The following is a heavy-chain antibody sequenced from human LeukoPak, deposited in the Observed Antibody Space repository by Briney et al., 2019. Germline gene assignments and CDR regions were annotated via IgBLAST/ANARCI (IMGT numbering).Heavy chain of an antibody. CDR2: ISGSGGTT. J-gene: IGHJ3*02. D-gene: IGHD3-16*01. CDR3: AKDPDYQLLSRASFDI. V-gene: IGHV3-23*01. Sequence: GGSLRLSCAASGFTFSAYAMSWVRQAPGKGLEWVSGISGSGGTTYYADYSVKGRFTISRDNSKSTLYLQMNSLSDEDTGVYYCAKDPDYQLLSRASFDIWGQGTMVTVSS. CDR1: GFTFSAYA.